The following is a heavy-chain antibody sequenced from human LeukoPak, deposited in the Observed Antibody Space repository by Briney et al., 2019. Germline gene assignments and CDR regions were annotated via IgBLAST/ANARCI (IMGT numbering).Heavy chain of an antibody. Sequence: PSETLSPTCTVSGGSISSGGYSWSWIRQPPGKGLEWIGYIYYSGSTNYNPSLKSRVTISVDTSKNQFSLKLSSVTAADTAVYYCARGRGDYVSAFDYWGQGTLVTVSS. CDR1: GGSISSGGYS. V-gene: IGHV4-61*08. CDR3: ARGRGDYVSAFDY. CDR2: IYYSGST. D-gene: IGHD4-17*01. J-gene: IGHJ4*02.